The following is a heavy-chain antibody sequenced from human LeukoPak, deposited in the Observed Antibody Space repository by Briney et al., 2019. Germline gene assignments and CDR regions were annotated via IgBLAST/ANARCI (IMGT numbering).Heavy chain of an antibody. CDR3: AKDWRGQVGGYYFDY. J-gene: IGHJ4*02. Sequence: GGSLRLSCAAPGFTFSSYAMSWVRQAPGKGLEWVSAISGPGGTTYYADSVKGRFTISRDNSKNTLYLQMNSLRAEDTAVYYCAKDWRGQVGGYYFDYWGQGTLVTVSS. D-gene: IGHD6-19*01. CDR1: GFTFSSYA. V-gene: IGHV3-23*01. CDR2: ISGPGGTT.